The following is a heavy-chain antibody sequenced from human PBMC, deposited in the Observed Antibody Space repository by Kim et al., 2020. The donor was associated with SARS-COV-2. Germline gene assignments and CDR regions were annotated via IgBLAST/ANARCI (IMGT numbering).Heavy chain of an antibody. CDR3: ARDPDSGSYYDDAFDI. J-gene: IGHJ3*02. D-gene: IGHD1-26*01. CDR1: GFTFSSYA. V-gene: IGHV3-30-3*01. CDR2: ISYDGSNK. Sequence: GGSLRLSCAASGFTFSSYAMHWVRQAPGKGLEWVAVISYDGSNKYYADSVKGRFTISRDNSKNTLYLQMNSLSAEDTAVYYCARDPDSGSYYDDAFDIWG.